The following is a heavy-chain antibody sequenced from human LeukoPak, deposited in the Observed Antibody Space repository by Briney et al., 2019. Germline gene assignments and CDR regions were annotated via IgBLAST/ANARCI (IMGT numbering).Heavy chain of an antibody. CDR1: RGSLSGSF. Sequence: SETLSLTCAVQRGSLSGSFWTWIRQPPGKGLEWIGYIYYSGSTNYNPSLKSRVTISVDTSKNQFSLKLSSVTAADTAVYYCAREACSTYGSGSYCPFDYWGQGTLVTVSS. CDR3: AREACSTYGSGSYCPFDY. V-gene: IGHV4-59*01. CDR2: IYYSGST. J-gene: IGHJ4*02. D-gene: IGHD3-10*01.